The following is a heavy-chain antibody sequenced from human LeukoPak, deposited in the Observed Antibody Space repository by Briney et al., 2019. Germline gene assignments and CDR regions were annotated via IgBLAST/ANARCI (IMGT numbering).Heavy chain of an antibody. Sequence: ASVKVSCKASGYTFTSYAMHWVRQAPGQGLEGMGWINAGNGNTKYSQKFQGRVTITRDTSASTAYMELSSLRSEDTAVYYCASWYGSGSYSPLDPWGQGTLVTVSS. CDR2: INAGNGNT. CDR1: GYTFTSYA. J-gene: IGHJ5*02. CDR3: ASWYGSGSYSPLDP. D-gene: IGHD3-10*01. V-gene: IGHV1-3*01.